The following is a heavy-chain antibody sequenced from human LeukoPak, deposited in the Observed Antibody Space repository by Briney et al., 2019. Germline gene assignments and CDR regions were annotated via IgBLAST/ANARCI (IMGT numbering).Heavy chain of an antibody. D-gene: IGHD3-22*01. CDR3: ARDYYDTSAFYYVYYSYYYMDV. CDR1: GFTFSSYT. CDR2: ISGGSSYI. J-gene: IGHJ6*03. V-gene: IGHV3-21*01. Sequence: GGSLRLSCAASGFTFSSYTMNWVRRAPGKGLEWVSSISGGSSYIYYADSMKGRFTISRDNAKNSLYLQMNSLRAEDTAVYYCARDYYDTSAFYYVYYSYYYMDVWGKGTTVTVSS.